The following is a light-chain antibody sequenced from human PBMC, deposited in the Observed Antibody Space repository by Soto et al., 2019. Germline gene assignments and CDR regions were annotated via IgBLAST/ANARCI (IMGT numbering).Light chain of an antibody. Sequence: QLVLTQPPSVSGAPGQRVTISCTGSSSNIGAGYDVHWYQQLPGTAPKLLIYGNSNRPSGVPDRFSGSKSGTSASLAITGLQAEDEAVYYCQSYDSSLSGYVFGTGTKLTVL. V-gene: IGLV1-40*01. CDR3: QSYDSSLSGYV. CDR2: GNS. J-gene: IGLJ1*01. CDR1: SSNIGAGYD.